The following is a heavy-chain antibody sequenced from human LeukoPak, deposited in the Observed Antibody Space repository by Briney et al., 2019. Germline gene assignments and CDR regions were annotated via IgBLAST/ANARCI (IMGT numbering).Heavy chain of an antibody. J-gene: IGHJ4*02. Sequence: ASVKVACKASGYTFTSYDINWVRQATGQGLEWMGWMNPNSGNTGYAQKFQGRVTMTRNTSISTAYMELSSLRSEDTAVYYCASYCSGGSCYDYWGQGTLVTVSS. D-gene: IGHD2-15*01. CDR1: GYTFTSYD. V-gene: IGHV1-8*01. CDR3: ASYCSGGSCYDY. CDR2: MNPNSGNT.